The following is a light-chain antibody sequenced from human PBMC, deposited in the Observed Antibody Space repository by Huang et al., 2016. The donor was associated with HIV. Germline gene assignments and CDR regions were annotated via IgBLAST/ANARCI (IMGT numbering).Light chain of an antibody. Sequence: PGERATLSCRASQSVSSYLAWYQQKPGQAPRLLIYDASSRATGIPARFSGSGSGTDFTLTISSLEPEDFAVYYCQQRSNWRITFGGGTKVEIK. CDR3: QQRSNWRIT. CDR2: DAS. V-gene: IGKV3-11*01. J-gene: IGKJ4*01. CDR1: QSVSSY.